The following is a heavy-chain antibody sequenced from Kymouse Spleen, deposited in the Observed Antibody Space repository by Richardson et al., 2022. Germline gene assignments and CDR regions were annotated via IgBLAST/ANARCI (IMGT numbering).Heavy chain of an antibody. Sequence: QVQLVESGGGVVQPGRSLRLSCAASGFTFSSYGMHWVRQAPGKGLEWVAVISYDGSNKYYADSVKGRFTISRDNSKNTLYLQMNSLRAEDTAVYYCAKDRRYYGSGSYWDYYYGMDVWGQGTTVTVSS. CDR1: GFTFSSYG. J-gene: IGHJ6*02. CDR2: ISYDGSNK. CDR3: AKDRRYYGSGSYWDYYYGMDV. V-gene: IGHV3-30*18. D-gene: IGHD3-10*01.